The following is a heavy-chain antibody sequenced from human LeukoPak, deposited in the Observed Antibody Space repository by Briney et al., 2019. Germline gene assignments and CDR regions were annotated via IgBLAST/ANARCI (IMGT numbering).Heavy chain of an antibody. Sequence: GGSLRLPCAASGFTFSRFWMSWVRQAPGKGLEWVSAISGSGGSTYYADSVKGRFTISRDNSKNTLYLQMNSLRAEDTAVYYCAKCIVGATAPFDYWGQGTLVTVSS. J-gene: IGHJ4*02. CDR3: AKCIVGATAPFDY. CDR1: GFTFSRFW. V-gene: IGHV3-23*01. CDR2: ISGSGGST. D-gene: IGHD1-26*01.